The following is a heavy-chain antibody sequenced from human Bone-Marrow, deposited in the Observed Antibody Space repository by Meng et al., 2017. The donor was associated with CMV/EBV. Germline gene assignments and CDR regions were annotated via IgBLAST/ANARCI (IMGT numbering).Heavy chain of an antibody. CDR3: ASDNFGRFDS. CDR1: GFRLRSYW. J-gene: IGHJ5*01. V-gene: IGHV3-7*03. D-gene: IGHD1-1*01. Sequence: GESLKISCAASGFRLRSYWMNWVRQAPGKGLEWVAMMKNKDGSEDYYLASVRGRFTISRDNARNSLFLQLNNVRPEDTGVYYCASDNFGRFDSWGQGTVVTVSS. CDR2: MKNKDGSED.